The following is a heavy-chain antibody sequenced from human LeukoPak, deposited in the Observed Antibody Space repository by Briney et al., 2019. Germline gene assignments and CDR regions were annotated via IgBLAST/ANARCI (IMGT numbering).Heavy chain of an antibody. Sequence: PGGSLRLSCAASGFTVSSNYMSWVRQAPGKGLEWVSVIYSGGSTYYADSVKGRFTISRDNSKNTLYLQMNSLRAEDTAVYYCAKGLWFGQLSGGMDVWGQGTTVTVSS. CDR2: IYSGGST. CDR1: GFTVSSNY. CDR3: AKGLWFGQLSGGMDV. D-gene: IGHD3-10*01. V-gene: IGHV3-53*05. J-gene: IGHJ6*02.